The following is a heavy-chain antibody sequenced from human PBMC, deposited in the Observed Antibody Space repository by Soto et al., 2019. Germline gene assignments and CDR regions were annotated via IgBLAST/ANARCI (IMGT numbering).Heavy chain of an antibody. V-gene: IGHV1-69*06. D-gene: IGHD2-15*01. Sequence: ASVKVSCKASGGTFSSYAISWVRQAPGQGLEWMGGIIPIFGTANYAQKFQGRVTITADKSTSTAYMELSSLRSEDTAVYYCARDREYCSGGSCYSPGGLDYWGPGTPVPVYS. CDR1: GGTFSSYA. CDR2: IIPIFGTA. J-gene: IGHJ4*02. CDR3: ARDREYCSGGSCYSPGGLDY.